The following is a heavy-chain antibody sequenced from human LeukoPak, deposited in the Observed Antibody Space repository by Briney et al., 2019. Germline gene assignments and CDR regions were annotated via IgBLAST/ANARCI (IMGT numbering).Heavy chain of an antibody. V-gene: IGHV1-2*02. D-gene: IGHD5-18*01. Sequence: SSVKVSCKASGYTFIDYHIHWVRQPPGQGLEWMGWMNPNSGGTNYVQKFQGRVTMTTDTYNTTAYMELRRQGPNDTAVYYCARGYNYGDYWGQGTLVPVSS. J-gene: IGHJ4*02. CDR2: MNPNSGGT. CDR1: GYTFIDYH. CDR3: ARGYNYGDY.